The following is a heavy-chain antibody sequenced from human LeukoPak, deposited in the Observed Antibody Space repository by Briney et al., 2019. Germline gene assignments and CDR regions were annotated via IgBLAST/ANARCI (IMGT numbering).Heavy chain of an antibody. Sequence: GSLRLSCAASGFTCNKYWIPLVRQSPGVGLVWVSGIDGGGSITTFAASVKGRFTIYRDNAKSTVYLEMNSLRGADTAVYYCVAWGTRIPWGKGTRFTVS. CDR3: VAWGTRIP. CDR2: IDGGGSIT. J-gene: IGHJ4*02. D-gene: IGHD3-16*01. V-gene: IGHV3-74*01. CDR1: GFTCNKYW.